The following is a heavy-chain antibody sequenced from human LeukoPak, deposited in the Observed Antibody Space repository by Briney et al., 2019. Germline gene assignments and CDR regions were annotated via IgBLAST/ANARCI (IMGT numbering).Heavy chain of an antibody. Sequence: GGSLRLSCAASGFTFSSYGMHWVRQAPGKGLEWVAFIRYDGSNKYYADSVKGRFTISRDNSKNTLYLQMNSLRAEDTAVYYCAKVGTATNYYYYYMDVWGKGTTVTISS. V-gene: IGHV3-30*02. D-gene: IGHD4-17*01. CDR2: IRYDGSNK. CDR1: GFTFSSYG. CDR3: AKVGTATNYYYYYMDV. J-gene: IGHJ6*03.